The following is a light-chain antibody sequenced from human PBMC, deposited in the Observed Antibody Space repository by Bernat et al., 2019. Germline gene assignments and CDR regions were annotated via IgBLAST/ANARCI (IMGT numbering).Light chain of an antibody. CDR2: EDT. CDR3: SSFEGTRDP. J-gene: IGLJ1*01. V-gene: IGLV2-23*01. CDR1: SSDVGTYNF. Sequence: QSALTQPAAVSGSPGQSITISCAGTSSDVGTYNFVSWLQQHPGKAPKLIIYEDTKRPSGVSDRFSGSNSVNTSSRTISGLQAEDEADYYCSSFEGTRDPFATGTKVTVL.